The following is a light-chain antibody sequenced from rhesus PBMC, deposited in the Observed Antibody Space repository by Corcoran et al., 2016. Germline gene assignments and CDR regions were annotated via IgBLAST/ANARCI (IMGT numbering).Light chain of an antibody. CDR2: KVS. J-gene: IGKJ2*01. Sequence: DIQMTQSPSSLSASVGDTVTITCRASQSISSWLAWYQQKPGTAPKVLIYKVSSLQTGVPSRFSGSGSGTDFTRTISILQSEDFATYYCQQYTSSPYSFGQGTKVEIK. CDR1: QSISSW. CDR3: QQYTSSPYS. V-gene: IGKV1-22*01.